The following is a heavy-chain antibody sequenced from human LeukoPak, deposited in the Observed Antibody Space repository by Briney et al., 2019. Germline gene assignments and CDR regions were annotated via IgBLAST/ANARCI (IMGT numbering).Heavy chain of an antibody. V-gene: IGHV3-23*01. CDR3: VKCGSGLWFGGDKYFDY. CDR2: ISGGGGTT. CDR1: GFTFSTYA. J-gene: IGHJ4*02. D-gene: IGHD3-10*01. Sequence: GGSLRLSCAASGFTFSTYAMSWVRQAPGKGLKWVSAISGGGGTTYYADSMKGRFTISRDNSKNTLYLQMDSLRAEDTAVYYCVKCGSGLWFGGDKYFDYWGQGTLVTVSS.